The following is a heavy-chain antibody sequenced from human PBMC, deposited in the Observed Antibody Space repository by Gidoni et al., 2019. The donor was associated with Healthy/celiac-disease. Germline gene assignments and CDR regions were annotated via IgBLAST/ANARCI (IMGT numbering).Heavy chain of an antibody. CDR3: AKDYYYDFWSGYFN. V-gene: IGHV3-23*01. J-gene: IGHJ4*02. CDR1: GFTFSSYA. CDR2: IRGSGDST. D-gene: IGHD3-3*01. Sequence: EVQLLESGGGLVQPGGSLRLSFAASGFTFSSYAMSWVRQAPGKGLEWVSAIRGSGDSTYYADSVKGRFTISRDKSKNTLYLQMNNLRAEDTAVYYCAKDYYYDFWSGYFNWGQGTLVTVSS.